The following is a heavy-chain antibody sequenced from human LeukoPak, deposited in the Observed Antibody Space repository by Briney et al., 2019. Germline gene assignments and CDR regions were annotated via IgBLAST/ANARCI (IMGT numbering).Heavy chain of an antibody. CDR2: ISSSSSYI. CDR3: ARALYSETFDP. D-gene: IGHD5-18*01. V-gene: IGHV3-21*01. J-gene: IGHJ5*02. Sequence: GGSLRLSCAASGFTFSSYSMNWVRQAPGKGLDWVSSISSSSSYIYYADSVKGRFTISRDNAKNSLYLQMNSLRAEDTAVYYCARALYSETFDPWGQGTLVTVSS. CDR1: GFTFSSYS.